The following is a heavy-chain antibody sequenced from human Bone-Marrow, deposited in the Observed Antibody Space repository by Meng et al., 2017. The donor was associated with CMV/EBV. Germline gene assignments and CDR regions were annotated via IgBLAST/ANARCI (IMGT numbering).Heavy chain of an antibody. CDR2: VSYDGTKT. Sequence: GGSLRLSCAASAFTFSNHAMHWVRQAPGEGLEWVAVVSYDGTKTYYADSVMGRFTISRDNSKNTLYLQMSSLRLEDTAVYYCARDRSPLYGSSGHGVDLWGQGTLVTVSS. CDR3: ARDRSPLYGSSGHGVDL. D-gene: IGHD3-22*01. CDR1: AFTFSNHA. V-gene: IGHV3-30*04. J-gene: IGHJ1*01.